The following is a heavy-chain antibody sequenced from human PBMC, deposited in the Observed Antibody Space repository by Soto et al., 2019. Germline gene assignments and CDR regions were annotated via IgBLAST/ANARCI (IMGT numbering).Heavy chain of an antibody. J-gene: IGHJ4*02. D-gene: IGHD3-3*01. CDR2: IYYSGST. Sequence: PSETLSLTCTVSGGSISSSSYYWGWIRQPPGKGLEWIGSIYYSGSTYYNPSLKSRVTISVDTSKNQFSLKLSSVTAADTAVYYCARVITIFGVVIVDYWGQGTLVTVSS. V-gene: IGHV4-39*01. CDR1: GGSISSSSYY. CDR3: ARVITIFGVVIVDY.